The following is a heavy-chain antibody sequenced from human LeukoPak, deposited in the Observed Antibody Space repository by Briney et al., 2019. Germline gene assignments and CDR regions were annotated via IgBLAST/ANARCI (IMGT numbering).Heavy chain of an antibody. Sequence: SETLSLTCAVYGGSFSGYYWSWIRQPPGKGLEWIGEINHSGSTNYNPSLKSRVTISVDTSKNQFSLKLSSVTAADTAVYYCASLGHYYHSPAFDIWGQGTMVTVSS. V-gene: IGHV4-34*01. CDR2: INHSGST. CDR3: ASLGHYYHSPAFDI. J-gene: IGHJ3*02. D-gene: IGHD3-22*01. CDR1: GGSFSGYY.